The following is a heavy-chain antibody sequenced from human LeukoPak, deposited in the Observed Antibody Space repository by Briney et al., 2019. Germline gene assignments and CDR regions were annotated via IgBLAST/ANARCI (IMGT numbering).Heavy chain of an antibody. Sequence: AGGSLRLSCAASGFTFSSYWMHWVRQAPGKGLVWVSRINSDGGSTSYADSVKGRFTISRDNAKNTLYLQMDSLRAEDTAVYYCARDPNDYGDYDDRSETDYWGQGTLVTVSS. V-gene: IGHV3-74*01. CDR2: INSDGGST. J-gene: IGHJ4*02. CDR3: ARDPNDYGDYDDRSETDY. D-gene: IGHD4-17*01. CDR1: GFTFSSYW.